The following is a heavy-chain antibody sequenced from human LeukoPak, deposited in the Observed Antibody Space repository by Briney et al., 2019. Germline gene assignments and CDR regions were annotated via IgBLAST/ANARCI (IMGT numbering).Heavy chain of an antibody. CDR2: IYHSGST. V-gene: IGHV4-34*01. J-gene: IGHJ5*02. CDR3: ARNYYGSGSYWGGHNWFDP. D-gene: IGHD3-10*01. Sequence: PSETLSLTCAVSGGSFSGYYWSWIRQPPGKGLEWIGYIYHSGSTFYNPSLKSRVTISVDKSKNQFSLKLSSVTAADTAVYYCARNYYGSGSYWGGHNWFDPWGQEPWSPSPQ. CDR1: GGSFSGYY.